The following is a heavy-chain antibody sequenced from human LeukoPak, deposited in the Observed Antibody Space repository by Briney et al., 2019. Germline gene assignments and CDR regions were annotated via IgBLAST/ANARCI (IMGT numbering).Heavy chain of an antibody. V-gene: IGHV1-69*06. CDR2: IIPIFGTA. CDR1: GGTFSSYA. J-gene: IGHJ3*02. CDR3: ARVGSSSSFAGRGFFDI. Sequence: ASVKVSCKASGGTFSSYAINWVRQAPGQGLEWMGGIIPIFGTANYAQKFQGRVTITADKSTSTAYMELSSLRSEDTAVYYCARVGSSSSFAGRGFFDIWGQGTMVTVSS. D-gene: IGHD6-6*01.